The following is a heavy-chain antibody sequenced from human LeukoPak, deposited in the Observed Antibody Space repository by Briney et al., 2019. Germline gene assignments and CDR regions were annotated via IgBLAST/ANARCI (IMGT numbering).Heavy chain of an antibody. V-gene: IGHV4-39*01. CDR3: NIVVVPAPYYMDV. CDR2: IYYSGST. CDR1: GGSISSSSYY. Sequence: SETLSLTCTVSGGSISSSSYYWGWIRQPPGKGPEWIGSIYYSGSTYYNPSLKSRVTISVDTSKNQFSLKLSSVTAADTAVYYCNIVVVPAPYYMDVWGKGTTVTVSS. J-gene: IGHJ6*03. D-gene: IGHD2-2*01.